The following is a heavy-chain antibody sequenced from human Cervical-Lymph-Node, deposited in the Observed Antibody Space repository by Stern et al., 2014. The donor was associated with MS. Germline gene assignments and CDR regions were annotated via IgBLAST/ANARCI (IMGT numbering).Heavy chain of an antibody. CDR2: INWNGGST. CDR1: GFTFEDYG. Sequence: EVQLVGSGGGVVRPGRSLRLSCAASGFTFEDYGMSWVRQAPGKGLEWVAGINWNGGSTVYAGSVQGRFAISRDNAKNSLYLQMNSLRAEDTALYHCARAFCTGGVCYSFPFYGMDVWGQGTTVTVSS. D-gene: IGHD2-8*02. J-gene: IGHJ6*02. V-gene: IGHV3-20*01. CDR3: ARAFCTGGVCYSFPFYGMDV.